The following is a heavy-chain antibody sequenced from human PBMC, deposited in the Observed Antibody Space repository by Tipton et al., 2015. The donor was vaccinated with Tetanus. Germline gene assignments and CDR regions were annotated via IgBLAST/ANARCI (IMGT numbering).Heavy chain of an antibody. Sequence: SLRLSCAATGFTFNIFGMSWVRQAPGKGLEWVSGISRSGDNTFYADSVKGRFTISRDNAKNTLYLQMNSLRAEDTAVYYCVRVLKGAKCSRSSCYGYGMDVWGQGTTVTVSS. CDR2: ISRSGDNT. D-gene: IGHD2-2*01. CDR3: VRVLKGAKCSRSSCYGYGMDV. V-gene: IGHV3-23*01. J-gene: IGHJ6*02. CDR1: GFTFNIFG.